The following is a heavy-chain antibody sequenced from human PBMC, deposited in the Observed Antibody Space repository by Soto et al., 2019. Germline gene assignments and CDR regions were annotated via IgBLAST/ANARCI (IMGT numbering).Heavy chain of an antibody. V-gene: IGHV3-53*01. CDR2: IYSGGST. J-gene: IGHJ6*02. CDR1: GFTVSSNY. D-gene: IGHD2-15*01. CDR3: ARDYCSGGSCYSISLDV. Sequence: HPGGSLRLSCAASGFTVSSNYMSWVRQAPGKGLEWVSVIYSGGSTYYADSVKGRFTISRDNSKNTLYLQMNSLRAEDTAVYYCARDYCSGGSCYSISLDVWGQGTTVTVSS.